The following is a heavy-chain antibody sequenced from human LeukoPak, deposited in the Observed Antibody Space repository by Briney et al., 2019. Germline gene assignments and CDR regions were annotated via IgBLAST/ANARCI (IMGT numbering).Heavy chain of an antibody. CDR2: IYYSGSI. CDR1: GDSISGYY. Sequence: NTSETLSLTCTVSGDSISGYYWTWIRQPPGKGLEWIGYIYYSGSINYNPSLKSRITISVDTSKNQFSLKLSSVTAADTAVYYCARLRGNYFPDYWGQGTLVTVSS. CDR3: ARLRGNYFPDY. V-gene: IGHV4-59*01. D-gene: IGHD4-11*01. J-gene: IGHJ4*02.